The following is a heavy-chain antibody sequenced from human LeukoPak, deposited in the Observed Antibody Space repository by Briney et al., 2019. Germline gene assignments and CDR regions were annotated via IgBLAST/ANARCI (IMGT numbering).Heavy chain of an antibody. D-gene: IGHD3-10*01. Sequence: GGSLRLSCAASGFTFGNYWMSWVRQAPGKGLEWVAIINQDGSEKYFVDSVKGRFTMSRDNAKNSLHLQMDSLRAEDTAVYYCARVTSMVRGLIYYGMDARGQGTTVTVSS. CDR3: ARVTSMVRGLIYYGMDA. CDR1: GFTFGNYW. J-gene: IGHJ6*02. V-gene: IGHV3-7*01. CDR2: INQDGSEK.